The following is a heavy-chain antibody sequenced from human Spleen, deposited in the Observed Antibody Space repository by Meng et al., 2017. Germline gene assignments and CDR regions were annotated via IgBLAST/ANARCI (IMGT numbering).Heavy chain of an antibody. D-gene: IGHD4-11*01. Sequence: GHLQRWGDGLLKPSETLSLTCGVSGGSFSDCYWSWIRQPPGKGLEWIGEINHSGSTNYNPSLESRATISVDTSQNNLSLKLSSVTAADSAVYYCARGPTTMAHDFDYWGQGTLVTVSS. CDR3: ARGPTTMAHDFDY. J-gene: IGHJ4*02. CDR2: INHSGST. CDR1: GGSFSDCY. V-gene: IGHV4-34*01.